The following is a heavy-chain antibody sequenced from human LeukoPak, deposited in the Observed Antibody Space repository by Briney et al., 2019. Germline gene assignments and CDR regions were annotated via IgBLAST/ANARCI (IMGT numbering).Heavy chain of an antibody. CDR2: ISGSAGTT. CDR1: GFTFSSYA. D-gene: IGHD5-18*01. J-gene: IGHJ4*02. CDR3: AKDRSDADMAYLFDY. V-gene: IGHV3-23*01. Sequence: GGSLRLSCGASGFTFSSYAMSWVRQAPGKGLEWVSAISGSAGTTFYAGSVKGRFTISRDNSKNTLYLQMNSLGAEDTAVYYCAKDRSDADMAYLFDYWGQGTLVTVCS.